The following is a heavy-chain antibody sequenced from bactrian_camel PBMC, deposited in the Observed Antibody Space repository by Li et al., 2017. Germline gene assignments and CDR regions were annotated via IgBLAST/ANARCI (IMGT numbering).Heavy chain of an antibody. CDR3: ATVAGSFSDDYARARAYVY. CDR2: VYSDGTNT. V-gene: IGHV3S7*01. Sequence: QVQLVESGGGSVQAGGSLRLSCKASGFNFRDSDAGWYRQAPGKGLEWVSSVYSDGTNTYYADSVKGRFTTSRDNAKNTVYLQMNSLKSEDTALYYCATVAGSFSDDYARARAYVYWGQGTQVTVS. CDR1: GFNFRDSD. J-gene: IGHJ4*01. D-gene: IGHD4*01.